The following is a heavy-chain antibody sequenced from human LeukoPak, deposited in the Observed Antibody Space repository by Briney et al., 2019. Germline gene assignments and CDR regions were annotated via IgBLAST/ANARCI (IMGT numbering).Heavy chain of an antibody. J-gene: IGHJ6*03. V-gene: IGHV1-69*06. CDR1: GGAFINYA. CDR2: IIPVFGTR. D-gene: IGHD3-16*01. Sequence: SVKVSCTASGGAFINYAFSWVRQAPGQGLEWMGGIIPVFGTRNYAQNFQGRVTVTVDKSSRTAYMEMSSLSSDDTAVYYCGCNDDYNYYYIDVWGEGTTVIVSS. CDR3: GCNDDYNYYYIDV.